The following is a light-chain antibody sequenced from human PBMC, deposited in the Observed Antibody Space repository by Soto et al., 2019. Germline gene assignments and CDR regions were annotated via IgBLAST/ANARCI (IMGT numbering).Light chain of an antibody. CDR2: GNI. Sequence: QAVLTQPPSVSGAPGQRVTIPCTGNSSNLGTGYDVNWYQQLPQTAPKLLIYGNINRPSGVPDRFSGSKSGTSASLAITGIQAEDEADYFCQSYDSSLVAWVFGGGTKLTVL. CDR3: QSYDSSLVAWV. CDR1: SSNLGTGYD. V-gene: IGLV1-40*01. J-gene: IGLJ3*02.